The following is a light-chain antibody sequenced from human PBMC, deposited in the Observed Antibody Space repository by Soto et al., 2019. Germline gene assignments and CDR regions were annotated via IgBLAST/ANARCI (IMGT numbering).Light chain of an antibody. J-gene: IGKJ3*01. CDR3: QNYNSAPFT. V-gene: IGKV1-27*01. CDR2: FAS. Sequence: DIQMTQSPSSLSASVGDRVTITCRASQAISGYLAWYQQQPGKPPKLLIYFASTLQSGVPSRFSGSGSRTDFTLTISSLQPEHVATYYCQNYNSAPFTFGPGTKVDIK. CDR1: QAISGY.